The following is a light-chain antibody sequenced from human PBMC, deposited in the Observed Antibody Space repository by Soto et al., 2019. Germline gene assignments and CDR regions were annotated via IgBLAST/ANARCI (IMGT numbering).Light chain of an antibody. CDR1: QSVSSN. Sequence: EIVMTQSPASLSVSPGERGTLSCRASQSVSSNLGWYQQKPGQAPRLLIYGASTRATGIPARFSGSGSGTECTLTISSLQSEDFAVYYCQQYNKWPYTFGQGTKVDI. V-gene: IGKV3-15*01. CDR3: QQYNKWPYT. J-gene: IGKJ2*01. CDR2: GAS.